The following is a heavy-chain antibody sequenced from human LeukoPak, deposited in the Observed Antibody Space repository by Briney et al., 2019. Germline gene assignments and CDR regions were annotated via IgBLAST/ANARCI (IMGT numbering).Heavy chain of an antibody. V-gene: IGHV4-38-2*02. CDR2: IYRSGST. Sequence: SETLSLTCTVSGYSINSGYYWVWIRQPPGKGLEWIGSIYRSGSTNYNPSLKSRVTISVDTSKNQFSLKVSSVTAADTAVYYCARSGYSSGCPDYWGQGTLVTVSS. J-gene: IGHJ4*02. CDR3: ARSGYSSGCPDY. CDR1: GYSINSGYY. D-gene: IGHD6-19*01.